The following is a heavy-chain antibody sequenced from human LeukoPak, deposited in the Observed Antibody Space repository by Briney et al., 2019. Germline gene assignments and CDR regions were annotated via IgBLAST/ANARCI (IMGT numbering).Heavy chain of an antibody. CDR1: GGTFSSYA. CDR2: IIPIFGTA. Sequence: SVKVSCKASGGTFSSYAISWVRRAPGQGLEWMGGIIPIFGTANYAQKFQGRVTITADESTSTAYMELSSLRSEDTAVYYCARFRYQLLHFDYWGQGTLVTVSS. CDR3: ARFRYQLLHFDY. V-gene: IGHV1-69*01. J-gene: IGHJ4*02. D-gene: IGHD2-2*01.